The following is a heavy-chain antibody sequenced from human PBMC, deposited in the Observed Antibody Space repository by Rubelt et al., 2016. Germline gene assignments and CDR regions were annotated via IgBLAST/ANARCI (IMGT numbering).Heavy chain of an antibody. J-gene: IGHJ4*02. CDR3: ERFHGGGF. Sequence: EVQLVESGGGLVQPGGSLRLSCAASGFTFSTYWMYWVRQAPGKGLVWVSRIYDDGSVTNYADSVKGRFTIARDNAKNTAFLQMNSLRAEDTAVYYCERFHGGGFWGQGTLVTVSS. D-gene: IGHD3-10*01. CDR1: GFTFSTYW. V-gene: IGHV3-74*01. CDR2: IYDDGSVT.